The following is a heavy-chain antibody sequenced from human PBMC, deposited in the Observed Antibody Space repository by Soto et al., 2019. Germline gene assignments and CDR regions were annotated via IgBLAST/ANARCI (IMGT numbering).Heavy chain of an antibody. CDR1: GFTFTSSA. V-gene: IGHV1-58*01. CDR3: AAVRGKYYYYYGMDV. J-gene: IGHJ6*02. CDR2: IVVGSGNT. Sequence: SVKVSCMASGFTFTSSAVQWVLLARGQRLEWIGWIVVGSGNTNYAQKFQERVTITRDMSTSTAYMEMSSMRSEDTAVYYCAAVRGKYYYYYGMDVWGQGTKVTVSS. D-gene: IGHD1-1*01.